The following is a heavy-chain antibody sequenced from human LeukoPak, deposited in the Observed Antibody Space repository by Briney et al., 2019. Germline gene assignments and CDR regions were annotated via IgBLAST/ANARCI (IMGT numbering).Heavy chain of an antibody. D-gene: IGHD3-9*01. CDR3: ARQLAGLAPPGFIDS. V-gene: IGHV4-59*08. CDR2: IYYGGST. J-gene: IGHJ4*02. Sequence: PSETLSLTCTVSGGSISSPYLTWIRQPPGKGLEWIGYIYYGGSTDYSPSLKSRATISLDTSKNQFSLHLTSVTASDTAVYYCARQLAGLAPPGFIDSWGQGNLVTVSS. CDR1: GGSISSPY.